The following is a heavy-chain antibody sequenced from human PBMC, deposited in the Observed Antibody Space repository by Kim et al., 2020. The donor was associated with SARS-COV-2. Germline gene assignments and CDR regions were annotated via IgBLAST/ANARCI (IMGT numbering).Heavy chain of an antibody. CDR3: ARGRGGAD. CDR2: IKQGGGEK. V-gene: IGHV3-7*01. D-gene: IGHD3-10*01. J-gene: IGHJ4*02. CDR1: GFSFSSFG. Sequence: GGSLRLSCAASGFSFSSFGMTWVRQAPGKGLEWVSNIKQGGGEKYCGDSVKGRFTISRDNAKSSLYLQMNSLRDEDTAVYYCARGRGGADWGQRTLVTVSS.